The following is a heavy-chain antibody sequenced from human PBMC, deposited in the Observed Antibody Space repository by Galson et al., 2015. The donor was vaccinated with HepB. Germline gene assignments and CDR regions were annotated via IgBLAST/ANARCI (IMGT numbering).Heavy chain of an antibody. D-gene: IGHD3-9*01. J-gene: IGHJ4*02. V-gene: IGHV1-2*05. CDR3: ARVNERLADGFFDY. CDR1: GYTFTGYY. CDR2: INPNSGGT. Sequence: SVKVSCKASGYTFTGYYIHWVRQAPGQGPEWMGRINPNSGGTNYAQKFQGRVTMTRDTSISTAYMELSRLTSDDSVVYYCARVNERLADGFFDYWGQGSLVTVSS.